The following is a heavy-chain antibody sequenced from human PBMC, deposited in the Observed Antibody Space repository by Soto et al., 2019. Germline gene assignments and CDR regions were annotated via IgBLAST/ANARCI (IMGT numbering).Heavy chain of an antibody. V-gene: IGHV4-34*01. CDR2: INHSGST. J-gene: IGHJ4*02. D-gene: IGHD2-21*02. Sequence: SETLSLTCAVYGGSLSGYYWSWIRQPPGKGLEWIGEINHSGSTNYNPSLKSRVTISVDTSKNQFSLKLSSVTAADTAVYYCAREHTVVVTLDYWGQGTLVTVSS. CDR3: AREHTVVVTLDY. CDR1: GGSLSGYY.